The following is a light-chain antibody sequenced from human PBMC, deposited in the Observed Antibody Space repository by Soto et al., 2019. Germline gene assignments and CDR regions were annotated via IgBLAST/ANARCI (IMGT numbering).Light chain of an antibody. J-gene: IGKJ1*01. CDR1: QSVRSN. Sequence: EIVTTQSPATLSVSPGERVTLSCRASQSVRSNLAWYQQKPGQAPRLLIYGASTRATGIPARFSGSGSGTEFTLTISSLQSEDFALYYCQQYNTWPPTFGQGTKVDIK. CDR3: QQYNTWPPT. V-gene: IGKV3-15*01. CDR2: GAS.